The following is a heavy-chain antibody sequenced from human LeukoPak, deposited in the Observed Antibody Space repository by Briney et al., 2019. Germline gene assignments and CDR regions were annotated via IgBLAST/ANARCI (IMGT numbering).Heavy chain of an antibody. V-gene: IGHV6-1*01. CDR3: ARTTKVLRYFDWLVFDY. CDR1: GDSVSSNSAA. CDR2: TYYRSKWCN. D-gene: IGHD3-9*01. Sequence: SQTLSLTCVISGDSVSSNSAAWNWIRQSPSRGLEWLGRTYYRSKWCNDYAVSVKSRITINPDTSKNQFSLQLNSVTPEDTAVYYCARTTKVLRYFDWLVFDYWGQGTLVTVSS. J-gene: IGHJ4*02.